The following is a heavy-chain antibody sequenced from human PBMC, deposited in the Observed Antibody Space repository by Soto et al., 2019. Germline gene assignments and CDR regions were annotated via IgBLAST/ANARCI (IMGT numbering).Heavy chain of an antibody. CDR2: ISYDGSNK. Sequence: GGSLRLSCAASGFTFCSYAMHWVRQAPGKGLEWVAVISYDGSNKYYADSVKGRFTISRDNSKNTLYLQMNSLRAEDTAVYYCASLVGYCSSTSCLDFDYWGQGTLVTVSS. J-gene: IGHJ4*02. V-gene: IGHV3-30-3*01. D-gene: IGHD2-2*03. CDR1: GFTFCSYA. CDR3: ASLVGYCSSTSCLDFDY.